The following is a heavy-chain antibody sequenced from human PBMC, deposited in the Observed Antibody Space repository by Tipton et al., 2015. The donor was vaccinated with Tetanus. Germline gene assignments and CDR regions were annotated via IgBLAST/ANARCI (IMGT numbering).Heavy chain of an antibody. V-gene: IGHV5-51*01. Sequence: QLVQSGAEVKKSGESLKISCKGSGYSFTSKWIGWVRQMPGKGLEWMGIVYPGDSDPRYSPSFQGQVTISADKPISAAYLQWSSLKASDTGIYYCARQDCSRGSCSLDVWGQGTTVTVSS. J-gene: IGHJ6*02. D-gene: IGHD2-15*01. CDR2: VYPGDSDP. CDR3: ARQDCSRGSCSLDV. CDR1: GYSFTSKW.